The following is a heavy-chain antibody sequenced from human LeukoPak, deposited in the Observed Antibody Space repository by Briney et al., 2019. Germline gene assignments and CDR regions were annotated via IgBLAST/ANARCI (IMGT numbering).Heavy chain of an antibody. CDR2: LYSGGGT. CDR1: GFTVSPNY. J-gene: IGHJ3*02. CDR3: ARGVAVAGPGNAFDI. Sequence: GGSLRLSCAASGFTVSPNYMSWVRQAPGKGLEWVSVLYSGGGTDYADSVKGRFTTSRDNSKNTLYLQMNSLRAEDTAVYYCARGVAVAGPGNAFDIWGQGTMVTVSS. D-gene: IGHD6-19*01. V-gene: IGHV3-66*01.